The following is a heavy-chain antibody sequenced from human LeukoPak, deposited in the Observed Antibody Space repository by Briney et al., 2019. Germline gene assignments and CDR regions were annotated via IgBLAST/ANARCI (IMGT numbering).Heavy chain of an antibody. Sequence: GGSLRLSCAASGFIFSSYHMVWVRQAPGKGLEWVSSISSSSSYIYYADSVKGRFTISRDNAKNSLYLQMNSLRAEGTAVYYCARGADTSGYSAFDVWGQGTMVTVSS. D-gene: IGHD3-22*01. CDR1: GFIFSSYH. J-gene: IGHJ3*01. CDR3: ARGADTSGYSAFDV. CDR2: ISSSSSYI. V-gene: IGHV3-21*01.